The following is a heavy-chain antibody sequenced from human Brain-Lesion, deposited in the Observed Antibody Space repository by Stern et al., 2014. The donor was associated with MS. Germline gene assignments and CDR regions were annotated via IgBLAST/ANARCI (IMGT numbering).Heavy chain of an antibody. CDR1: GFTFSTYA. Sequence: VQLVESGGGVVQPGRSLRLSCAASGFTFSTYAMHWVRQAPGKGPEWAAVVSDAGSNKYYADSVKGRFTISRDNSKNTLYLQMNSLRAEDTAVYYCARGTIVAQVLPLDYWGQGTLVTVSS. D-gene: IGHD6-6*01. J-gene: IGHJ4*02. V-gene: IGHV3-30-3*01. CDR2: VSDAGSNK. CDR3: ARGTIVAQVLPLDY.